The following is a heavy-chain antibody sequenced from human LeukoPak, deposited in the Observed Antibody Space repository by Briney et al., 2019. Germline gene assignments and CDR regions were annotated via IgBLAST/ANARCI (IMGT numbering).Heavy chain of an antibody. D-gene: IGHD3-22*01. V-gene: IGHV4-39*07. J-gene: IGHJ3*02. CDR2: IYYSGST. CDR1: GGSISSGSYY. Sequence: SETLSLTCTVSGGSISSGSYYWSWIRQPPGKGLEWIGSIYYSGSTYYNPSLKSRVTISVDTSKNQFSLKLSSVTAADTAVYYCARDLTQNYYDSSGYYGVLRAFDIWGQGTMVTVSS. CDR3: ARDLTQNYYDSSGYYGVLRAFDI.